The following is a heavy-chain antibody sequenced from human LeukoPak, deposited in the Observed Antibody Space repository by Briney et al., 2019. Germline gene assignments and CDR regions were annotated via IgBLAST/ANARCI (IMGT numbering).Heavy chain of an antibody. Sequence: GGSLRLSCAASGFTLSDYWMSWVRQAPGKGLEWVANIDQDGSDENYVDSVKGRFTISRDDAKNSLYLQMSSLRADDTAMYYCARESTRERPGCWGQGTLVTVSS. CDR1: GFTLSDYW. D-gene: IGHD1-1*01. V-gene: IGHV3-7*01. CDR2: IDQDGSDE. J-gene: IGHJ4*02. CDR3: ARESTRERPGC.